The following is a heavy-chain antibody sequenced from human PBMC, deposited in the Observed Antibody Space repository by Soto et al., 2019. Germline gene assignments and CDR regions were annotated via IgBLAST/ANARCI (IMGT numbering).Heavy chain of an antibody. CDR1: GFTFNDFE. Sequence: PGGSLRLSCGVSGFTFNDFEMNWVRQAPGKGLEWLAYIDGSGTTKKYADSVRGRFTISRDNPNNSLFLQMSSLSAADTAIYYFARGFGRFNYWGQGTLVSVSS. CDR3: ARGFGRFNY. J-gene: IGHJ4*02. V-gene: IGHV3-48*03. CDR2: IDGSGTTK. D-gene: IGHD3-10*01.